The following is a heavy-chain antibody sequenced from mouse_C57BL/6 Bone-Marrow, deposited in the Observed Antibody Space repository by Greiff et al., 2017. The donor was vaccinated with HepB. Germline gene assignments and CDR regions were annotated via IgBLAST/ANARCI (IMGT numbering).Heavy chain of an antibody. V-gene: IGHV5-4*01. CDR1: GFTFSSYA. Sequence: EVQRVESGGGLVKPGGSLKLSCAASGFTFSSYAMSWVRQTPEKRLAWVATISDGGSYTYYPDNVKGRFTISRDNAKNNLYLQMSHLKAEDTAMYYCARGGTVVEWYFDVWGTGTTVTDAS. D-gene: IGHD1-1*01. CDR3: ARGGTVVEWYFDV. J-gene: IGHJ1*03. CDR2: ISDGGSYT.